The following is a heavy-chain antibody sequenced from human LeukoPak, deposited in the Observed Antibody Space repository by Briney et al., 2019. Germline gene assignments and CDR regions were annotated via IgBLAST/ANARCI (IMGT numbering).Heavy chain of an antibody. V-gene: IGHV3-7*01. J-gene: IGHJ4*02. D-gene: IGHD5-12*01. CDR1: GDSISSYY. CDR2: IKPDGSEK. Sequence: ETLSLTCTVSGDSISSYYWSWVRQAPGKGLEWVANIKPDGSEKYYVDSVKGRFTISRDNAKNSLYLQMNSLRAEDTALYYCARDLGLYSDYDPFDSWGQGTLVTVSS. CDR3: ARDLGLYSDYDPFDS.